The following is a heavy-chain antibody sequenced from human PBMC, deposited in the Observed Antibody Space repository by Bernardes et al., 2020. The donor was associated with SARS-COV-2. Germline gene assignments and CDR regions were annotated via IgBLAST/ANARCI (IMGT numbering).Heavy chain of an antibody. D-gene: IGHD3-10*02. CDR2: ISSSGSTI. CDR1: GFTFSDYY. CDR3: ARDEGEMFRELLGHYYYYYYGMDV. V-gene: IGHV3-11*01. Sequence: GGSLRLSCAASGFTFSDYYMSWIRQAPGKGLEWVSYISSSGSTIYYADSVKGRFTIYRDNDKNSLYLQMNSLRAEDTAVYYCARDEGEMFRELLGHYYYYYYGMDVWCQGTTVTVSS. J-gene: IGHJ6*02.